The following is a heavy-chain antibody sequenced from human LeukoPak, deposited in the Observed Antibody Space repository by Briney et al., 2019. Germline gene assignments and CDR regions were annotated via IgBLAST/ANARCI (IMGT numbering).Heavy chain of an antibody. CDR2: TYYSGST. D-gene: IGHD3-22*01. CDR1: GASISSYY. CDR3: ARDGTSGYFPWYFDL. V-gene: IGHV4-59*01. J-gene: IGHJ2*01. Sequence: PSETLSLTCTVSGASISSYYWSWIRQPPGKGLEWIGYTYYSGSTNYSPSLQSRVTISVDTSRNQFSLKLTSVTAADTAVYYCARDGTSGYFPWYFDLWGRGTLVTVSS.